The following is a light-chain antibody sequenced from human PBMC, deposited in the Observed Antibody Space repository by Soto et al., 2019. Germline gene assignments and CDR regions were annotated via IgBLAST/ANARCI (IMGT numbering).Light chain of an antibody. Sequence: EIVMTQSPATLSVSPGERATLSCRASQSVSSDLAWYQQKPGQAPRLLIYGASNRASGFPARFSGSGSGTEFSLTISSLQSEDFAVYSCQHYNNWPHTFGQGTRVEIK. CDR1: QSVSSD. V-gene: IGKV3-15*01. J-gene: IGKJ1*01. CDR2: GAS. CDR3: QHYNNWPHT.